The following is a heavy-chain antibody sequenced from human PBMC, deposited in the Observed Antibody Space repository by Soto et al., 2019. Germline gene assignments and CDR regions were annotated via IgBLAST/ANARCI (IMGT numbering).Heavy chain of an antibody. CDR3: ARHPRHYDILTCYSLNWFDP. Sequence: QLQLQESGPGLVKPSETLSLTCTVSGGSISSSSYYWGWIRQPPGKGLEWIGSIYYSGRTYYNPSLKSRVTIPEDTTKNQYALKLSSVTAAHTAVYYCARHPRHYDILTCYSLNWFDPWGQGTLVTVSS. D-gene: IGHD3-9*01. J-gene: IGHJ5*02. CDR2: IYYSGRT. V-gene: IGHV4-39*01. CDR1: GGSISSSSYY.